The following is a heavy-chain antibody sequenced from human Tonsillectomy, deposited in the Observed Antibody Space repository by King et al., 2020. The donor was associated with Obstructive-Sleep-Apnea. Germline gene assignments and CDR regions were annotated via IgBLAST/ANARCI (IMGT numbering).Heavy chain of an antibody. V-gene: IGHV4-39*07. CDR2: IYYSGST. CDR3: AREREDSSGYYMYYYYGMDV. Sequence: MQLQESGPGLVKPSETLSLTCTVSGGSISSSSYYWGWIRQTPGKGLEWIGSIYYSGSTYYKPSLKSRVTMSVDTSMNQFSLKLSSVTAADTAVYYCAREREDSSGYYMYYYYGMDVWGQGTTVTVSS. CDR1: GGSISSSSYY. J-gene: IGHJ6*02. D-gene: IGHD3-22*01.